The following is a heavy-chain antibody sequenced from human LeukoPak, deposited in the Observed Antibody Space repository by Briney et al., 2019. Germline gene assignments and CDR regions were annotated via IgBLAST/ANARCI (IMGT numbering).Heavy chain of an antibody. D-gene: IGHD6-13*01. J-gene: IGHJ2*01. CDR1: GGSISSGSYY. V-gene: IGHV4-61*02. CDR3: AGSIAAAPWYFDL. Sequence: SQTLSLTCTVSGGSISSGSYYWSWIRQPAGKGLEWIGRIYTSGSTNYNPSLKSRVTISVDTSKNQFSLKLSSVTAADTAVYYCAGSIAAAPWYFDLWGRGTLVTVSS. CDR2: IYTSGST.